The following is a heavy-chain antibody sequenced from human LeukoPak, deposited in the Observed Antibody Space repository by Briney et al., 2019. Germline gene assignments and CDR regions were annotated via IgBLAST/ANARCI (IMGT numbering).Heavy chain of an antibody. CDR2: IIPIFGTA. J-gene: IGHJ4*02. CDR1: GGSFSSYA. Sequence: GASVKVSCKASGGSFSSYAISWVRQAPGQGLEWMGGIIPIFGTANYAQKFQGRVTITADKSTSTAYMELSSLRSEDTAVYYCARTWIQLWLNDYWGQGTLVTVSS. D-gene: IGHD5-18*01. CDR3: ARTWIQLWLNDY. V-gene: IGHV1-69*06.